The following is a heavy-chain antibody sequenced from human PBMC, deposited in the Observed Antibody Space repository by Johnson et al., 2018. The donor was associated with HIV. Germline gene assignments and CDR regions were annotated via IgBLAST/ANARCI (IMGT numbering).Heavy chain of an antibody. CDR3: ARGSRYTYDNDDVYLYKAAFSI. V-gene: IGHV3-30*04. CDR2: ISYDGSDK. Sequence: QMQLVESGGGVVQPGRSLRLSCAASGFTFSSYGMHWVRQAPAKGLEWVAVISYDGSDKDYADSVKGRFTISRDSSKNTLYLQMNSLRIEDTAVYYCARGSRYTYDNDDVYLYKAAFSIWGQGTMVTVSS. D-gene: IGHD3-16*01. J-gene: IGHJ3*02. CDR1: GFTFSSYG.